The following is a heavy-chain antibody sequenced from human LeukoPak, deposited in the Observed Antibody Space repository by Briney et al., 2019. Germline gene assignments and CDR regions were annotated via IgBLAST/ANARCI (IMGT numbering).Heavy chain of an antibody. V-gene: IGHV1-2*02. Sequence: ASVKVSCKASGYTFTGYYMHWVRQAPGQGLEWMGWINPNSGGTNYAQKFQGRVTMTRDTSISTAYMELSRLRSDDTAVYYCERVSTYDILTGYYPYWGQGTLVTVSS. CDR3: ERVSTYDILTGYYPY. CDR1: GYTFTGYY. J-gene: IGHJ4*02. D-gene: IGHD3-9*01. CDR2: INPNSGGT.